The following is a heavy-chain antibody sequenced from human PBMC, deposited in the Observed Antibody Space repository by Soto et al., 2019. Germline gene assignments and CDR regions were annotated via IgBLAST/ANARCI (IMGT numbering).Heavy chain of an antibody. CDR2: ISSSSSYI. CDR3: ARGYSSSWYGAFDI. Sequence: GGSLRLSCAASGFTISSYSMNWVRQAPGKGLEWVSSISSSSSYIYYADSVKGRFTISRDNAKNSLYLQMNSLRAEDTTVYYCARGYSSSWYGAFDIWGQGTMVTVSS. V-gene: IGHV3-21*01. CDR1: GFTISSYS. D-gene: IGHD6-13*01. J-gene: IGHJ3*02.